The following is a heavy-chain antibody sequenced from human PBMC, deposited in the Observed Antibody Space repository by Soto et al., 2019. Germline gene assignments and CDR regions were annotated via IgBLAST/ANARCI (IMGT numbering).Heavy chain of an antibody. Sequence: SETLSLTCAVSGYSISSGYYWGWIRQPPGKGLDWIGSIYHSGSTYYNQSLKSRVTISVDTSKNQFSLRLSSVTAADTAVYYWARDYLSIAVAGTSHYFDYWGQGTLVTVSS. D-gene: IGHD6-19*01. CDR1: GYSISSGYY. V-gene: IGHV4-38-2*02. CDR2: IYHSGST. J-gene: IGHJ4*02. CDR3: ARDYLSIAVAGTSHYFDY.